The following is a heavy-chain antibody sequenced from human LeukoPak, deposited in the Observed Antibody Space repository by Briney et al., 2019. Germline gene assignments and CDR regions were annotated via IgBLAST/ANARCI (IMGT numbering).Heavy chain of an antibody. D-gene: IGHD2/OR15-2a*01. V-gene: IGHV4-38-2*01. CDR3: ASAQEDFRAVYYMNV. CDR2: VHHSGST. CDR1: GYSISSGYY. J-gene: IGHJ6*03. Sequence: SETLSLTCAVSGYSISSGYYWGWIRQPPGKGLEWIGSVHHSGSTHDNPSLKSRVTISVDTSKNQFSLKLSAVTAADTAVYFCASAQEDFRAVYYMNVWGKGTTVTVSS.